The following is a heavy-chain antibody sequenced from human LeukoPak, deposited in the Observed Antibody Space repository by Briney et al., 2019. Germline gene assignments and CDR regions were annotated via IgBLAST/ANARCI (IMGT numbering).Heavy chain of an antibody. CDR2: IYYSGST. CDR3: ARGSGVSWVLGGEFDY. J-gene: IGHJ4*02. CDR1: GGSISSSSYY. D-gene: IGHD3-16*01. V-gene: IGHV4-39*07. Sequence: SETLSLTCTVSGGSISSSSYYWGWIRQPPGKGLEWIGSIYYSGSTYYNPSLKSRVTISVDTSKNQFSLKLSSVTAADTAVYYCARGSGVSWVLGGEFDYWGQGTLVTVSS.